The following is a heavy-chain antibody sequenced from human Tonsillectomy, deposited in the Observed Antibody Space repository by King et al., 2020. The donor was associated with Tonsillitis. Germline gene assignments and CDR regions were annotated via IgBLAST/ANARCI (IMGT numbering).Heavy chain of an antibody. CDR1: GFNLSNYA. D-gene: IGHD6-19*01. CDR2: ISGSDSNT. CDR3: AKDLLWTVAGDC. J-gene: IGHJ4*02. V-gene: IGHV3-23*04. Sequence: VQLVESGGGVVQPGGSLRLSCAASGFNLSNYAISWVRQAPGKGLEWVSGISGSDSNTYYADSVKGRFTISRDNSKNTLYLQMSSLRAEDTAIYYCAKDLLWTVAGDCWGQGTLVTVSS.